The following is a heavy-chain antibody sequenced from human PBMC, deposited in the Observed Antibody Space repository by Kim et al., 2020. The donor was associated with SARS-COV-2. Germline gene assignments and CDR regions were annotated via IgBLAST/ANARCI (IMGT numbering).Heavy chain of an antibody. Sequence: GGSLRLSCAASGFTFSSYAMSWVRQAPGKGLEWVSAISCSGGSTYYADSVKGRFTISRDNSKNTLYLQMNSLRAEDTAVYYCAKVFEEGITTLVVARTTSDFDYWGQGTLVTVSS. CDR1: GFTFSSYA. V-gene: IGHV3-23*01. D-gene: IGHD3-22*01. CDR3: AKVFEEGITTLVVARTTSDFDY. J-gene: IGHJ4*02. CDR2: ISCSGGST.